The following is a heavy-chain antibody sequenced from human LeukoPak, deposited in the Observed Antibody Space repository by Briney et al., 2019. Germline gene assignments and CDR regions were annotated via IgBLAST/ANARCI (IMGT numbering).Heavy chain of an antibody. Sequence: SETLSLTCTVSGGSISSYYWSWIRQPPGKGLEWIGYIYYSGSTNYNPSLKSRGTISVDTSKNQFSLKLSSVTAADTAVYYCARQVYSSGWYRGFDYWGQGTLVTVSS. CDR3: ARQVYSSGWYRGFDY. CDR1: GGSISSYY. V-gene: IGHV4-59*08. D-gene: IGHD6-19*01. CDR2: IYYSGST. J-gene: IGHJ4*02.